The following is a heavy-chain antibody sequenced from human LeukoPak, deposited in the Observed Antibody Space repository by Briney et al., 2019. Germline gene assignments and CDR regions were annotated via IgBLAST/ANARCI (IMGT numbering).Heavy chain of an antibody. V-gene: IGHV4-59*01. CDR3: AGLNYYGSGSYAH. CDR1: GGSISSYY. J-gene: IGHJ4*02. Sequence: PSETLSLTCTVSGGSISSYYWSWIWQPPGKGLEWIGYIYYSGSTNYNPSLKSRVTISVDTSKNQFSLKLSSVTAADTAVYYCAGLNYYGSGSYAHWGQGTLVTVSS. D-gene: IGHD3-10*01. CDR2: IYYSGST.